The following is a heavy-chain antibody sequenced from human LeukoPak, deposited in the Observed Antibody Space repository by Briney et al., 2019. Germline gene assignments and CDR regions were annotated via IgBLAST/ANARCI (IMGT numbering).Heavy chain of an antibody. J-gene: IGHJ3*02. D-gene: IGHD7-27*01. CDR1: GGSISSGGYY. CDR3: ARAYRNWAYTNRDDAFDI. Sequence: SETLSLTCTVSGGSISSGGYYWSWIRQPPGKGLEWIGYIYHSGSTYYNPSLKSRVTISVDRSKDQFSLKLSSVTAADTAVYYCARAYRNWAYTNRDDAFDIWGQGTMVAVSS. CDR2: IYHSGST. V-gene: IGHV4-30-2*01.